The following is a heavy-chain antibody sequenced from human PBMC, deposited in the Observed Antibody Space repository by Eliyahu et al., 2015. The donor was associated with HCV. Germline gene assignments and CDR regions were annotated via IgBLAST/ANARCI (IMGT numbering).Heavy chain of an antibody. D-gene: IGHD2-15*01. J-gene: IGHJ4*02. CDR1: GFTFNNFY. CDR2: ISHDGSNK. Sequence: QVQLVESGGGVVQPGRSLRLSCAASGFTFNNFYXHWVRQAPGKGLEWVAVISHDGSNKYYADSVKGRFTISRDNSKNTLFLQMNSLRVEDTAVYYCTRGGCSGGACSFGSNDDYWGQGTLVTVSS. V-gene: IGHV3-30-3*01. CDR3: TRGGCSGGACSFGSNDDY.